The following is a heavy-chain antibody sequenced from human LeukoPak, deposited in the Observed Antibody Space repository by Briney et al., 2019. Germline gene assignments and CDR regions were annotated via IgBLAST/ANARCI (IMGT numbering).Heavy chain of an antibody. CDR1: GFTFSSYS. Sequence: PGGSLRLSCAASGFTFSSYSMNWVRQAPGKGLEWVSYISSSSSTIYYADSVKGRFTISRDNAKNSLYLQMNSLRAEDTAVYYCARVGDTAMVQPGFDYWGQGTLVTVSS. CDR2: ISSSSSTI. V-gene: IGHV3-48*04. CDR3: ARVGDTAMVQPGFDY. D-gene: IGHD5-18*01. J-gene: IGHJ4*02.